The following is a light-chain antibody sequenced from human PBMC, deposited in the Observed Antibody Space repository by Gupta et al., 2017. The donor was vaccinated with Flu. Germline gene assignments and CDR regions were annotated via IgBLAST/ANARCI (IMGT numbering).Light chain of an antibody. V-gene: IGLV1-44*01. CDR1: SSNIGSDT. CDR3: ASWDDSLNAWV. J-gene: IGLJ3*02. Sequence: SVLTQPPSVSGTPGQRVTISCSGSSSNIGSDTVNWYQQLPGTAPTPLIYSNDQRPSGVPDRISGSKSGTSASLAISGLQSEDEADYYCASWDDSLNAWVFGGGTKLTVL. CDR2: SND.